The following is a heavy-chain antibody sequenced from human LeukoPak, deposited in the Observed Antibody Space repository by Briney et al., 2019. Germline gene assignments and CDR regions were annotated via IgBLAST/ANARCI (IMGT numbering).Heavy chain of an antibody. V-gene: IGHV4-34*01. CDR3: ARGSRYYYDSSGYHLPYYYYYMDV. CDR2: INHSGST. Sequence: SETLSLTCAVYGGSFSGYYWSWIRQPPGQGLEWIGEINHSGSTNYNPSLKSRVTISVDTSKNQFSLKLSSVTAADTAVYYCARGSRYYYDSSGYHLPYYYYYMDVWGKGTTVTVSS. CDR1: GGSFSGYY. J-gene: IGHJ6*03. D-gene: IGHD3-22*01.